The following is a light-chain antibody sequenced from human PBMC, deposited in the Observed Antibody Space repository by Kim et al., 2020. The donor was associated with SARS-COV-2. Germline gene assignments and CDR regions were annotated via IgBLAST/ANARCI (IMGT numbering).Light chain of an antibody. CDR2: GAS. CDR1: QRVSANY. Sequence: SPGETATLSCRASQRVSANYRAWYQHKVGQTPRLLIYGASSRATDIADRFSGSASGTDFTLTISRLEPEDFALYYCQQYGRSPPFTFGQGTRLEI. V-gene: IGKV3-20*01. CDR3: QQYGRSPPFT. J-gene: IGKJ2*01.